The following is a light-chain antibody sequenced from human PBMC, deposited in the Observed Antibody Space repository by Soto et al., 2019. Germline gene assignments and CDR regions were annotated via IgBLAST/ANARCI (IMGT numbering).Light chain of an antibody. V-gene: IGKV2-28*01. Sequence: DVVMTQSPLSLTVTPGEPASISCRSSQSLLYSNGYNYLDWYLQKPGQSPQLLIYGASNRATGIPDRFSGSGSETDFTLTISSLEPEDFAFYYCQQRNSWPLTFGGGTKVDIK. CDR1: QSLLYSNGYNY. J-gene: IGKJ4*01. CDR2: GAS. CDR3: QQRNSWPLT.